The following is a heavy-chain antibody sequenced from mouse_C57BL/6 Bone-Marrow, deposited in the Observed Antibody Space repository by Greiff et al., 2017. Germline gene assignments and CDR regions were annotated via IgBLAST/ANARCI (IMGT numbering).Heavy chain of an antibody. CDR1: GYTFTSYW. V-gene: IGHV1-50*01. Sequence: QVHVKQPGAELVKPGASVKLSCKASGYTFTSYWMQWVKQRPGQGLEWIGEIDPSDSYTNYNQKFKGKATLTVDTSSSTAYMQLSSLTSEDSAVYYCAREGDLSWFAYWGQGTLVTVSA. J-gene: IGHJ3*01. D-gene: IGHD3-3*01. CDR2: IDPSDSYT. CDR3: AREGDLSWFAY.